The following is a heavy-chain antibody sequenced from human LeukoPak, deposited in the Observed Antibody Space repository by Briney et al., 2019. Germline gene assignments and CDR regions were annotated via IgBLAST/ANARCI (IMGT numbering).Heavy chain of an antibody. V-gene: IGHV3-21*01. Sequence: PGGSLRLSCAASGFTFSSYSMNWVRQAPGKGLEWVSSISSSSSYIYYADSVKGRFTISRDNAKNSLDLQMNTQSAEDTPIYYCARAGHFASSFDYWGQGTMATVSS. J-gene: IGHJ4*02. CDR1: GFTFSSYS. D-gene: IGHD3-3*02. CDR3: ARAGHFASSFDY. CDR2: ISSSSSYI.